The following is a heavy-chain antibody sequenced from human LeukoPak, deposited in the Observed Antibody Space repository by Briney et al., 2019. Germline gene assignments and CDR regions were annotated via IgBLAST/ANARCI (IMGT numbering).Heavy chain of an antibody. CDR2: ISAYNGNT. V-gene: IGHV1-18*01. D-gene: IGHD3-10*01. Sequence: ASVKVSCKASGYTFTSYGISWVRQAPGQGLEWVGWISAYNGNTNYAQKLQGRVTMTTDTSTSTAYMELRSLRSDDTAVYYCARAPGVLLWFGELSPTDYWGQGTLVTVSS. J-gene: IGHJ4*02. CDR1: GYTFTSYG. CDR3: ARAPGVLLWFGELSPTDY.